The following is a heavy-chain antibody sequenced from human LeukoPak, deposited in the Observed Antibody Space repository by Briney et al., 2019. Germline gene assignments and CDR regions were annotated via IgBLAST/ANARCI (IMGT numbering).Heavy chain of an antibody. CDR3: ARRHGSGYYDTSGYPIDL. D-gene: IGHD3-22*01. J-gene: IGHJ5*02. Sequence: GGSLRLPCAASGFTFSSYWMSWVRQAPGKGLEWGANIKQEGSEKYYVDSVKGRFTISRDKAKNSLYLQMDSLRAEAAAVFYCARRHGSGYYDTSGYPIDLWGQGTLVTVSS. CDR1: GFTFSSYW. CDR2: IKQEGSEK. V-gene: IGHV3-7*01.